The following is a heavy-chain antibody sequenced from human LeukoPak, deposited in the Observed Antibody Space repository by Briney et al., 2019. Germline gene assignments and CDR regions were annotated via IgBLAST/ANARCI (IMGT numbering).Heavy chain of an antibody. D-gene: IGHD2-21*01. CDR3: AKRGVVIRVILVGFHKQAYHFDS. J-gene: IGHJ4*02. Sequence: GGSLRLSCAASGFIVSDNYMTWVRQAPGKGLEGVSVLSNGGYTFYADSVEGRFTISRDSGKNTVYLQMDSLRAEDTAVYFCAKRGVVIRVILVGFHKQAYHFDSWGQGALVTVSS. V-gene: IGHV3-66*04. CDR1: GFIVSDNY. CDR2: LSNGGYT.